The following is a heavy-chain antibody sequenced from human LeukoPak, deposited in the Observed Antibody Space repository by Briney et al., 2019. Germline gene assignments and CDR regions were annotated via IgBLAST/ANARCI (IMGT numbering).Heavy chain of an antibody. CDR3: ARDQDWNDRGGLDY. Sequence: PSETLSLTCAVYGGSLSGYYWSWIRQPPGKGLEWIGEINHSGSTNYNPSLKSRVTISVDTSKNQFSLKLSSVTAADTAVYYCARDQDWNDRGGLDYWGQGTLVTVSS. D-gene: IGHD1-1*01. V-gene: IGHV4-34*01. CDR1: GGSLSGYY. CDR2: INHSGST. J-gene: IGHJ4*02.